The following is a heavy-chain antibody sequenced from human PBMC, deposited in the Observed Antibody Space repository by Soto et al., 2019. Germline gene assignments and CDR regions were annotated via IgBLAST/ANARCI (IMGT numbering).Heavy chain of an antibody. J-gene: IGHJ6*02. D-gene: IGHD2-21*02. V-gene: IGHV3-7*03. CDR3: ARDHLILPAHDFFYGSDV. Sequence: GGSLRLSCEVSGFIFSMYSMSWVRQTPGKGLEWVAKIPQDGVDGHYADSVKGRFTISRDNGKNSLYLQMNNLRAEDTAVYYCARDHLILPAHDFFYGSDVWGRGATVTVSS. CDR2: IPQDGVDG. CDR1: GFIFSMYS.